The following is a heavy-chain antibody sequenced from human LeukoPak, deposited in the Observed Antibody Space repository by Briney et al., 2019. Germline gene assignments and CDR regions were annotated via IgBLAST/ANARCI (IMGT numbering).Heavy chain of an antibody. V-gene: IGHV3-64D*06. CDR3: VKDKEGTWGDC. J-gene: IGHJ4*02. Sequence: GGSLRLSCSASGFTFSSYAMHWVRQAPGKGLEYVSSISSIGVGTYYADSVKGRFTISRDNSKNTLYLQMSSLGVEDTAVYYCVKDKEGTWGDCWGQGTLVTVSS. CDR2: ISSIGVGT. CDR1: GFTFSSYA. D-gene: IGHD3-16*01.